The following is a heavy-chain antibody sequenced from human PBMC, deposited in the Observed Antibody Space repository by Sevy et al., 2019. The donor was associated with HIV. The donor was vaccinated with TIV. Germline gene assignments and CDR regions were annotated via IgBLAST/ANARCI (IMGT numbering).Heavy chain of an antibody. CDR2: IKQDGSEK. Sequence: GGSLILSCAASGFTFSSYWMSWVRQAPGKGLEWVANIKQDGSEKYYVDSVKGRFTISRDNAKNSLYLQMNSLRAEDTAVYYCARDTVSYYYGSGSYHYYYGMDVWGQGTTVTVSS. V-gene: IGHV3-7*03. J-gene: IGHJ6*02. CDR3: ARDTVSYYYGSGSYHYYYGMDV. D-gene: IGHD3-10*01. CDR1: GFTFSSYW.